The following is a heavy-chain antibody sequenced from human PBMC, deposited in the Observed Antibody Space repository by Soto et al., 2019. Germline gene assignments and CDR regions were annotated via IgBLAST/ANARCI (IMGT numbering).Heavy chain of an antibody. V-gene: IGHV1-3*01. CDR3: ARADSSSWYDWFDP. J-gene: IGHJ5*02. CDR1: GYTFTSYA. Sequence: ASVKVSCKASGYTFTSYAMHWVRQAPGQRLEWMGWINAGNGNTKYSQKFQGRVTITRDTSASTAYMELSSLRSEDTAVYYCARADSSSWYDWFDPWGQGTLVTVSS. D-gene: IGHD6-13*01. CDR2: INAGNGNT.